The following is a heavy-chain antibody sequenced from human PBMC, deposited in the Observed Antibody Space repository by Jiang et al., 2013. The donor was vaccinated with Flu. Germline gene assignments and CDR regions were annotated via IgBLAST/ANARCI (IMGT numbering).Heavy chain of an antibody. J-gene: IGHJ3*02. CDR2: IYPGDSDT. CDR1: GYSFTSYW. CDR3: TRREDYGGNSETEAFDI. Sequence: GAEVKKPGESLKISCKGSGYSFTSYWIGWVRQMPGKGLEWMGIIYPGDSDTRYSPSFQGQVTISADKSISTAYLQWSSLKASGTAMYYCTRREDYGGNSETEAFDIWGQGTMVTVSS. V-gene: IGHV5-51*01. D-gene: IGHD4-23*01.